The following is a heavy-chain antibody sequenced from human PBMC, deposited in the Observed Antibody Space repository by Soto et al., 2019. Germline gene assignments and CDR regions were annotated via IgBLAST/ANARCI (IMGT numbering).Heavy chain of an antibody. CDR2: ISAYNGNT. D-gene: IGHD6-13*01. Sequence: GASVKVSCKASGYTFTSYGISWVRQAPGQGLEWMGWISAYNGNTNYAQKLQGRVTMTTDTSTSTAYMELRSLRSDDTAVYYCARDSPTSSSLLPFDYWGQGTLVTVSS. J-gene: IGHJ4*02. V-gene: IGHV1-18*01. CDR1: GYTFTSYG. CDR3: ARDSPTSSSLLPFDY.